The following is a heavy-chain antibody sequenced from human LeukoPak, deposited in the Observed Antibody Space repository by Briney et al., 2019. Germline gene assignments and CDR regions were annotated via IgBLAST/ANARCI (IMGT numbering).Heavy chain of an antibody. CDR1: GFTFSNAW. Sequence: GGSLRLSCAASGFTFSNAWMSWVRQAPGKGLEWVGRIKSKTDGDTTDYAAAVKGIFTISRDDSKNTLYLQMNSPKTAATAVYYCTTVAGDYTLGTVDYCGQGPLVTVT. CDR2: IKSKTDGDTT. D-gene: IGHD4-17*01. J-gene: IGHJ4*02. V-gene: IGHV3-15*01. CDR3: TTVAGDYTLGTVDY.